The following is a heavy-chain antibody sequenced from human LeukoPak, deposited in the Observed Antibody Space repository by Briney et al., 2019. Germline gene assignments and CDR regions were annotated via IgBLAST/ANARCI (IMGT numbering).Heavy chain of an antibody. CDR2: ISSSGSTI. D-gene: IGHD1-26*01. CDR3: ARVRGSYFYFDY. Sequence: PGGSLRLSCAASGFTFSSYAMSWIRQAPGKGLEWVSYISSSGSTIYYADSVKGRFTISRDNAKNSLYLQMNSLRAEDTAVYYCARVRGSYFYFDYWGQGTLVTVSS. V-gene: IGHV3-11*01. CDR1: GFTFSSYA. J-gene: IGHJ4*02.